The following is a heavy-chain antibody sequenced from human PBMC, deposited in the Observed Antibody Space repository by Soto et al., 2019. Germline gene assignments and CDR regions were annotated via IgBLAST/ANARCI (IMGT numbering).Heavy chain of an antibody. D-gene: IGHD6-19*01. V-gene: IGHV3-7*01. CDR3: ARDHSSGWSLINYYYYGMDV. CDR2: IKQDGSEK. J-gene: IGHJ6*02. Sequence: PGGSLRLSCAASGFTFSSYWMSWVRQAPGKGLEWVANIKQDGSEKYYVDSVKGRFTISRDNAKNSLYLQMNSLRAEDTAVYYCARDHSSGWSLINYYYYGMDVWGQGTTVTVS. CDR1: GFTFSSYW.